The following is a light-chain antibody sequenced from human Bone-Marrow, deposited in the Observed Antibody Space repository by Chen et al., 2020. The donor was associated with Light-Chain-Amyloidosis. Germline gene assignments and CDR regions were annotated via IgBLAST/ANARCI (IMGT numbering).Light chain of an antibody. V-gene: IGLV3-21*02. CDR1: NIGSTS. J-gene: IGLJ3*02. Sequence: SYVLTQPSSVSVAPGQTATIACGGNNIGSTSVHWYQQTPGQAPLLVVYDDSDRPSGIPERLCGSNSVNTATRHISGVEAGGEADYDCQVWDRSSGRPVFGGGTKLTVL. CDR2: DDS. CDR3: QVWDRSSGRPV.